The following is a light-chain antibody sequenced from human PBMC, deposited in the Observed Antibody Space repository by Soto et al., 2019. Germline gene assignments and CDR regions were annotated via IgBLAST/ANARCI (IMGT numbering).Light chain of an antibody. CDR3: QQRNYWQVT. CDR2: DVS. V-gene: IGKV3-11*01. Sequence: EVVLTQSPVTLSLSPRERATLSCRASQSVSSYLAWYQQKPGQAPRLLIYDVSNRATGIPARFSGSGSGTDFTLTISSLEPEDFAVYYCQQRNYWQVTFGQGTRLEMK. CDR1: QSVSSY. J-gene: IGKJ5*01.